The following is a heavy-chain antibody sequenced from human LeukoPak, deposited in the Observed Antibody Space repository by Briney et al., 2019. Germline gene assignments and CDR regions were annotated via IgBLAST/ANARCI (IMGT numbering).Heavy chain of an antibody. D-gene: IGHD1-26*01. J-gene: IGHJ6*03. V-gene: IGHV4-38-2*02. CDR2: IYHSGST. CDR1: GYSISSGYY. Sequence: PSETLSLTCAVSGYSISSGYYWGWIRQPPGKGLEWIGNIYHSGSTYYNPSLKSRVTISVDTSKNQFSLKLSSVTAADTAVYYCARESGAPYYYYYMDLWGKGTTVTVSS. CDR3: ARESGAPYYYYYMDL.